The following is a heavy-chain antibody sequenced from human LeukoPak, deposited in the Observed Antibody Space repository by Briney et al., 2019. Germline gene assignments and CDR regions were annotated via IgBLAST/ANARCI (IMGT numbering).Heavy chain of an antibody. CDR3: ARASSIGY. Sequence: PGGSLRLSCAASGFTFSDYTMNWVRQAPGKGLEWVSSIRSSGLYTYYADSVKGRFTISRDNAKNSLYLQMNSLTAEDTAVYDCARASSIGYWGQGTLVTVSS. CDR2: IRSSGLYT. D-gene: IGHD3-10*01. CDR1: GFTFSDYT. J-gene: IGHJ4*02. V-gene: IGHV3-21*01.